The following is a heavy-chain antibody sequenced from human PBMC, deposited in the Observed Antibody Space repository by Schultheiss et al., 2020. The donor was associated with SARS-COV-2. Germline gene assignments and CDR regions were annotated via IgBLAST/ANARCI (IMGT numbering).Heavy chain of an antibody. CDR2: ISGSGGST. V-gene: IGHV3-23*01. Sequence: GGSLRLSCAASGFTFSSYAMHWVRQAPGKGLEWVSGISGSGGSTYYADSVKGRFTISRDNSKNTLYLQMNSLRAEDTAVYYCARWPLLAGALGAFDIWGQGTMVTVSS. CDR1: GFTFSSYA. J-gene: IGHJ3*02. D-gene: IGHD5-24*01. CDR3: ARWPLLAGALGAFDI.